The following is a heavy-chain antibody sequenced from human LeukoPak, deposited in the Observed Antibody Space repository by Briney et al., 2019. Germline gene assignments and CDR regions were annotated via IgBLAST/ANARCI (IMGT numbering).Heavy chain of an antibody. CDR3: ATVLVGAKASLGMDV. CDR1: GYTLTELS. V-gene: IGHV1-24*01. D-gene: IGHD1-26*01. CDR2: FDPEDGET. Sequence: APVKVSCKVSGYTLTELSMHWVRQAPGKGLEWMGGFDPEDGETIYAQKFQGRVTMTEDTSTDTAYMELSSLRSEDTAVYYCATVLVGAKASLGMDVWGKGTTVTVSS. J-gene: IGHJ6*04.